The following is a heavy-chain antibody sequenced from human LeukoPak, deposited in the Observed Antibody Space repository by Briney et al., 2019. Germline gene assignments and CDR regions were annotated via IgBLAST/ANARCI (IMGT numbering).Heavy chain of an antibody. D-gene: IGHD3-3*01. CDR1: GFTFSSYW. CDR3: ASDFWSGYYPPMGVND. CDR2: VNSDGSTT. Sequence: PGGSLRLSCAASGFTFSSYWMHWVRQAPGKGLVWVSRVNSDGSTTSYADSVKGRFTISRDNAKNTLYLQMNSLRAEDTAVYYCASDFWSGYYPPMGVNDWGQGTLVTVSS. J-gene: IGHJ4*02. V-gene: IGHV3-74*01.